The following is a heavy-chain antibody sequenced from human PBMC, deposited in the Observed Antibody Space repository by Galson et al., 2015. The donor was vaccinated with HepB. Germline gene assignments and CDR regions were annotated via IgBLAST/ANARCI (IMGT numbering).Heavy chain of an antibody. D-gene: IGHD2-21*02. Sequence: SETLSLTCTVSGDSISSYYWSWIRQPPGKGLEWIGYIYYSGSTNYNPSLKSRVTISVDTSKNQFSLKLSSVTAADTAVYYCARDPAFCGGDCYSPYWFFDLWGRGTLVTVSS. J-gene: IGHJ2*01. CDR2: IYYSGST. CDR3: ARDPAFCGGDCYSPYWFFDL. CDR1: GDSISSYY. V-gene: IGHV4-59*01.